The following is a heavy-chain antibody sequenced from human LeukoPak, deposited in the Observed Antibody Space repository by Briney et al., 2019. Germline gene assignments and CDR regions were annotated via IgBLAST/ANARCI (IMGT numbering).Heavy chain of an antibody. D-gene: IGHD5-24*01. CDR2: INPSGGST. V-gene: IGHV1-46*01. CDR1: GYTFTSYY. Sequence: GASVKVSCKASGYTFTSYYMHWVRQAPGQGLEWMGMINPSGGSTNYAQKFQGRVTETRDTSTNTVYMDLSSLTSDDTAVYYCARERDGGAPDYWGQGTLVIVSS. CDR3: ARERDGGAPDY. J-gene: IGHJ4*02.